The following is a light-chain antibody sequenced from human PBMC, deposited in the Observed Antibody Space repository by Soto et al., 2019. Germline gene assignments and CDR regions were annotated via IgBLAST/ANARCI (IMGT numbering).Light chain of an antibody. CDR2: AAS. Sequence: AIQMTQSPSSLSASVGDRVTITCRASQDIRNDLGWYQQKPGKTPKLLIFAASSLQSGVPSRFSGSGSGTDFTLTISSLQPEDFATYYCPQDFNYPWTFGQGTKLEIE. CDR1: QDIRND. CDR3: PQDFNYPWT. V-gene: IGKV1-6*01. J-gene: IGKJ1*01.